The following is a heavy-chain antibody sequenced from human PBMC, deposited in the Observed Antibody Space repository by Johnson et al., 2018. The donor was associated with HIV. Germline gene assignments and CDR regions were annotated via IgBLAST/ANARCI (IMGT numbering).Heavy chain of an antibody. V-gene: IGHV3-30*02. J-gene: IGHJ3*02. CDR2: IRYDGSKK. CDR1: GFTFSSYG. CDR3: ARSGYCSSTSCPDDAFDI. Sequence: VQLVESGGGVVQPGGSLRLSCAASGFTFSSYGMHWVRQAPGKGLEWVAFIRYDGSKKYYADYVKGRFTISRDNSKNTLYLQMNRLRAEDTAVYYCARSGYCSSTSCPDDAFDIWGQGTMVTVSS. D-gene: IGHD2-2*01.